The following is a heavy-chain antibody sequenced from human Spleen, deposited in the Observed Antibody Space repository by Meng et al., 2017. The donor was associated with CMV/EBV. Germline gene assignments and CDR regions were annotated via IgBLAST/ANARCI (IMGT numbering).Heavy chain of an antibody. J-gene: IGHJ4*02. CDR2: IYYSGST. CDR1: GGSISSSSYY. Sequence: GSLRLSCTVSGGSISSSSYYWGWIRQPPGKGLEWIGSIYYSGSTYYNPSLKSRVTISVDTSKNQFSLKLSSVTAADTAVYYCARAIYSSLDYWGQGTLVTVSS. V-gene: IGHV4-39*07. D-gene: IGHD6-13*01. CDR3: ARAIYSSLDY.